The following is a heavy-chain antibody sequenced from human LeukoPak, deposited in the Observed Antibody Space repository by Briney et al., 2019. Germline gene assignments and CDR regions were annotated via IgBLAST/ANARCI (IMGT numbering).Heavy chain of an antibody. CDR3: ARGKSGYDWDY. D-gene: IGHD5-12*01. CDR2: ISSSGSDT. CDR1: GFPFSNFP. V-gene: IGHV3-23*01. Sequence: GGSLRLSCAASGFPFSNFPMSWVRQPPGKGLEWVSGISSSGSDTYYTESVKGRFTISRDSSKKTVYLEMNSLRPEDTAVYYCARGKSGYDWDYWGQGTLVSVSS. J-gene: IGHJ4*02.